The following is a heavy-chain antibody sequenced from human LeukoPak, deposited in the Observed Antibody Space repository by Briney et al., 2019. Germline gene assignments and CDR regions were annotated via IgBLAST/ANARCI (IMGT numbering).Heavy chain of an antibody. Sequence: PGGSLRLSCAASGFTFSSYRMSWVRQAPGKGLEWVANIKQDGREKNYVDSVKGRFTISRDNAKNSLYLLMSSLRAEDTAVYYCARDCTNGVCSTYNAFDIWGQGTMVTVSS. D-gene: IGHD2-8*01. J-gene: IGHJ3*02. CDR1: GFTFSSYR. CDR3: ARDCTNGVCSTYNAFDI. V-gene: IGHV3-7*05. CDR2: IKQDGREK.